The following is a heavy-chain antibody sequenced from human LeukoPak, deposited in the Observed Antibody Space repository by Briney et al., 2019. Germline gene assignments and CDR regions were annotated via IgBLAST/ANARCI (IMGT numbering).Heavy chain of an antibody. D-gene: IGHD2-8*02. CDR2: IYYSGST. J-gene: IGHJ4*02. Sequence: SETLSLTCTVSGGSISSSSYYWGWIRQPPGKGLEWIGSIYYSGSTYYNPSLKSRVTISVDTSKNQFSLKLSSVTAADTAVYYFARATGRTYYFDYWGQGTLVTVSS. V-gene: IGHV4-39*07. CDR1: GGSISSSSYY. CDR3: ARATGRTYYFDY.